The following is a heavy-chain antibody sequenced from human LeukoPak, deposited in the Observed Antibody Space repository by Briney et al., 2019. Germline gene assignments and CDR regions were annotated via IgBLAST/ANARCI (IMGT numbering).Heavy chain of an antibody. Sequence: ASVKVSCKASGGTFSSYAISWVRQAPAQGLEWMGRIIPIVGIANYAQKFQGRVTITADKSTSTAYMELSSLRSEDTAVYYCARSIHHCSSTSCPIYYYYGMDVWGQGTTVTVSS. V-gene: IGHV1-69*04. J-gene: IGHJ6*02. D-gene: IGHD2-2*01. CDR2: IIPIVGIA. CDR1: GGTFSSYA. CDR3: ARSIHHCSSTSCPIYYYYGMDV.